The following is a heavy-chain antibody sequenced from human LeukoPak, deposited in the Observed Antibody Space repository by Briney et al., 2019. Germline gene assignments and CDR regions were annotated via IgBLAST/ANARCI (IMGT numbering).Heavy chain of an antibody. CDR3: AKDKASSTYYFDY. D-gene: IGHD6-6*01. Sequence: GGSLRLSCAASGFTFSGYGMHWVRQAPGKGLEWVALISYDGSSKYYPDSVKGRFTISRDNSKNTLYLQMNSLRAEDTAVYYCAKDKASSTYYFDYWGQGTLVTVSS. J-gene: IGHJ4*02. CDR1: GFTFSGYG. CDR2: ISYDGSSK. V-gene: IGHV3-30*18.